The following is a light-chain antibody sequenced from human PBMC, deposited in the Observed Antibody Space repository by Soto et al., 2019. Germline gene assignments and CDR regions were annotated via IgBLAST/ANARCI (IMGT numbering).Light chain of an antibody. J-gene: IGLJ1*01. Sequence: QSVLTQTPSASGTPGQRVTISCSGSSSNIGSNRVYWYQQLPGAAPKLLIYRNNQRPSGVPDRFSASKSGSSASLAISGLRSGDEADYDCAAWDDSLGGLVFGAGTKLTVL. CDR3: AAWDDSLGGLV. CDR1: SSNIGSNR. CDR2: RNN. V-gene: IGLV1-47*01.